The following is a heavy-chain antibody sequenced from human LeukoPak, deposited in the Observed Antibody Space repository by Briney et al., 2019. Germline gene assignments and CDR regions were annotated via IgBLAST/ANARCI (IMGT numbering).Heavy chain of an antibody. CDR1: GFTFNGYA. Sequence: PGGSLRLSCTASGFTFNGYAMSWVRQAPGKGLEWVSGITGGGESTYYSDSVKGRFTISRDNAKNSLYLQMNSLKTEDTAVYYCTRLSAVAGTRVNYWGQGTLVTVSS. J-gene: IGHJ4*02. V-gene: IGHV3-23*01. D-gene: IGHD6-19*01. CDR2: ITGGGEST. CDR3: TRLSAVAGTRVNY.